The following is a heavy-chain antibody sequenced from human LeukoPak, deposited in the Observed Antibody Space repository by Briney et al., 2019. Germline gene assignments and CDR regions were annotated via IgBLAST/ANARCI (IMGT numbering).Heavy chain of an antibody. J-gene: IGHJ4*02. CDR1: GGSISSSSYY. V-gene: IGHV4-39*07. D-gene: IGHD3-22*01. Sequence: SETLSLTCTVSGGSISSSSYYWGWIRQPPGKGLEWIGSIYYSGSTYYNPSLKSRVTISVDTSKNQFSLKLSSVTAADTAVYYCARGPLMVYYDSSGRPYYFDYWGQGTLVTVSP. CDR2: IYYSGST. CDR3: ARGPLMVYYDSSGRPYYFDY.